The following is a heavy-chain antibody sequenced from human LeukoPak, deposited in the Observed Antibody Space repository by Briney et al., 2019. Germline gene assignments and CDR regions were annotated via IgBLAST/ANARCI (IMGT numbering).Heavy chain of an antibody. Sequence: GGSLRLSCAVSGFTFNDYGVSWVRQAPGKGLEWVSGINWNGGSTGYADSVKGRFTISSDNAKKSAYLEMNSLRDEDTALYYCARDYCGGDCYPFDYWGQGTLVTVSS. CDR2: INWNGGST. V-gene: IGHV3-20*04. CDR1: GFTFNDYG. D-gene: IGHD2-21*02. CDR3: ARDYCGGDCYPFDY. J-gene: IGHJ4*02.